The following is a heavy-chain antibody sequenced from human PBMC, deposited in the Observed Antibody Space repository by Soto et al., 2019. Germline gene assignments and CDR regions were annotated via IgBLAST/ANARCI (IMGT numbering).Heavy chain of an antibody. V-gene: IGHV3-74*03. CDR3: XXXGLQHALDV. CDR2: XXXXGTDT. Sequence: EVQLVESGGGLVQPGGSLRLSCAASGFTFSNYWMYWVRQAPGKGLVXVXXXXXXGTDTTHADSVKGRFTISRDNAEXXXXXXXXXXXXXXXXXXXXXXXGLQHALDVWGQGSTVTVSS. D-gene: IGHD2-21*01. J-gene: IGHJ6*02. CDR1: GFTFSNYW.